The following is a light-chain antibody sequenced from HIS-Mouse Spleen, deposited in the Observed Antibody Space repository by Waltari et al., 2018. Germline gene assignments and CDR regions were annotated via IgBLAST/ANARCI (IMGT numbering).Light chain of an antibody. CDR3: QSYDSSLSGVV. J-gene: IGLJ2*01. Sequence: QSVLTQPPSVSGAPGQRVTISRTGSSSNIGAGYDVPWYPQLPGTAPKLPIYGNSNRPSGVPDRFSGSKSGTSASLAITGLQAEDEADYYCQSYDSSLSGVVFGGGTKLTVL. CDR2: GNS. CDR1: SSNIGAGYD. V-gene: IGLV1-40*01.